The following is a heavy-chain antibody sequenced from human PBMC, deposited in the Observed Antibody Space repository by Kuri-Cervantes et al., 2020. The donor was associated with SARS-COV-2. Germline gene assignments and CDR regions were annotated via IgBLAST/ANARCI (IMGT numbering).Heavy chain of an antibody. Sequence: SGPTLVKPTETLTLTCTVSGFSLSNARMGVNWIRQPPGKALEWLAHIFSNDEKSYSTSLKSRLTISKDTSKSQVVLTMTNMDPVDTATYYCARIGPYYDFWSGYYEKYNWFDPWGQGTLVTVSS. CDR1: GFSLSNARMG. D-gene: IGHD3-3*01. CDR2: IFSNDEK. V-gene: IGHV2-26*01. CDR3: ARIGPYYDFWSGYYEKYNWFDP. J-gene: IGHJ5*02.